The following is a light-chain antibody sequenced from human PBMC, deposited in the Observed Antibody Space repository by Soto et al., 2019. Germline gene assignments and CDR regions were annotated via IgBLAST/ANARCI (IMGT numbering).Light chain of an antibody. Sequence: QSVLTQPASVSGSPGQSITISCTGTSSDVGGYNYVSWCQQHPGKAPKLMIYDVSNRPSGVSNRFSGSKSGNTASLTISGLQAEDEADYYCSSYTSISTYVFGTGTKVTVL. CDR2: DVS. CDR3: SSYTSISTYV. J-gene: IGLJ1*01. V-gene: IGLV2-14*01. CDR1: SSDVGGYNY.